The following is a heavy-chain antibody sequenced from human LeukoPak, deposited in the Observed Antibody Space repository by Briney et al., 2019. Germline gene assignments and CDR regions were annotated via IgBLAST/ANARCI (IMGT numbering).Heavy chain of an antibody. CDR1: GGSFSGYY. CDR3: AREGIAAAVCAFDI. CDR2: INHSGST. V-gene: IGHV4-34*01. Sequence: SETLSLTCAVYGGSFSGYYWSWIRQPPGKGLEWIGEINHSGSTNYNPSLKSRVTISVDTSKNQFSLKLSSVTAADTAVYYCAREGIAAAVCAFDIWGQGTMVTVSS. D-gene: IGHD6-13*01. J-gene: IGHJ3*02.